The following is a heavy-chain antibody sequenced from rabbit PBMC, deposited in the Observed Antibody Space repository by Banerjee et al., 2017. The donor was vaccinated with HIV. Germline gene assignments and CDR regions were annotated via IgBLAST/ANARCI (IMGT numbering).Heavy chain of an antibody. J-gene: IGHJ2*01. V-gene: IGHV1S45*01. CDR3: VRGDDDIIGNDYPGAFDP. CDR2: INVVTGKA. CDR1: GFSFSNKAV. D-gene: IGHD7-1*01. Sequence: QEQLVESGGGLVKPEGSLKLSCTASGFSFSNKAVMCWVRQTPGKGLEWIACINVVTGKAVYASWAKGRFTFSKTSSTMVTLQMTSLTAADTATYFCVRGDDDIIGNDYPGAFDPWGQGTLVTVS.